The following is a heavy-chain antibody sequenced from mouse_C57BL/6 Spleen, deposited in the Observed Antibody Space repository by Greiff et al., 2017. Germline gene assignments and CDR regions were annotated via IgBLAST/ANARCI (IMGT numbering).Heavy chain of an antibody. CDR3: AINPIYDGYDYAMDY. CDR1: GFSLTSYG. J-gene: IGHJ4*01. D-gene: IGHD2-3*01. CDR2: IWRGGST. V-gene: IGHV2-4*01. Sequence: VQLQQSGPGLVQPSQSLSITCTVSGFSLTSYGVHWVRQPPGKGLEWLGVIWRGGSTDNYDAFISSLINSKDNSKSQVFFKMNRLQADDTSIYYCAINPIYDGYDYAMDYWGQGTSVTVSS.